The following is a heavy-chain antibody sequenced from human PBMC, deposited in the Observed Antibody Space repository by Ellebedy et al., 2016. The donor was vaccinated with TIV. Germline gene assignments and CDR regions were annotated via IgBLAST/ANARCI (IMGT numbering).Heavy chain of an antibody. J-gene: IGHJ3*02. CDR2: INPRGGST. CDR3: ARRGGLVGPTTAFDI. V-gene: IGHV1-46*01. Sequence: ASVKVSCKASGYTFTNYFLYWVRQAPGQGLEWMGIINPRGGSTNYAQKFQGRVTMTSDTSTNTVYMELSSLRSEDTAVYYCARRGGLVGPTTAFDIWGQGTMVTVSS. CDR1: GYTFTNYF. D-gene: IGHD1-26*01.